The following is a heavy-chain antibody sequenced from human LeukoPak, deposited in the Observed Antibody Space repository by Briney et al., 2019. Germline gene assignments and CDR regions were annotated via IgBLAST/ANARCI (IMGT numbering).Heavy chain of an antibody. CDR1: GFTFSSYA. Sequence: AGGSLRLSCAASGFTFSSYAMSWVRQAPGKRLEWVANIKQDGSEKYYVDSVKGRFTISRDNAKNSLYLQMNSLRAEDTAVYYCARDRAFGGVIGAFDIWGQGTMVTVSS. V-gene: IGHV3-7*01. J-gene: IGHJ3*02. CDR2: IKQDGSEK. CDR3: ARDRAFGGVIGAFDI. D-gene: IGHD3-16*01.